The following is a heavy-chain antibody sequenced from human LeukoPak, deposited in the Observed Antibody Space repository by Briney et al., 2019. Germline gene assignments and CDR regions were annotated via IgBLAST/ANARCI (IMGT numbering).Heavy chain of an antibody. V-gene: IGHV3-53*01. CDR2: IYSDGTT. CDR1: GFTVSNNY. CDR3: AKDRSMAYEFDY. D-gene: IGHD2/OR15-2a*01. J-gene: IGHJ4*02. Sequence: GGSLRLSCAASGFTVSNNYMSWVRQAPGKKLEWVSDIYSDGTTFYADSVKGRFTISRDNSKNTLYLQMNSLRAEDTAVYYCAKDRSMAYEFDYWGQGTLVTVSS.